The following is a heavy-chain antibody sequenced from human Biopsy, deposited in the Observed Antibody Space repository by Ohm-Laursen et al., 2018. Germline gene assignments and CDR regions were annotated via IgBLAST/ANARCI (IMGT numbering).Heavy chain of an antibody. CDR1: GDSISSYY. Sequence: TLSLTCTVSGDSISSYYWSWIRQPPGKGLEWIGYVYYTGSTDYNPSLQSRVTISVDTSKNQFSLRLSSVTAADTAVYYCARDSGGMATILDAFDLWGQGTMVAVSP. CDR3: ARDSGGMATILDAFDL. J-gene: IGHJ3*01. CDR2: VYYTGST. D-gene: IGHD5-24*01. V-gene: IGHV4-59*01.